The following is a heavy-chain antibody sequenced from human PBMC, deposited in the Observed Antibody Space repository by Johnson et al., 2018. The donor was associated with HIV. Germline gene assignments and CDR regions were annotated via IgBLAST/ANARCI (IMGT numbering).Heavy chain of an antibody. CDR2: IRYDGSNK. Sequence: QMLLVESGGGVVQPGGSLRLSCAASGFTFSSYGMHWVRQAPGKGLEWVAFIRYDGSNKYYADSVKGRFTISRDNSKNTLYLQMNSLRAEDTAVYYCARDLRRYSSSPGPFDIWGQGTMVTVSS. CDR1: GFTFSSYG. D-gene: IGHD6-6*01. V-gene: IGHV3-30*02. J-gene: IGHJ3*02. CDR3: ARDLRRYSSSPGPFDI.